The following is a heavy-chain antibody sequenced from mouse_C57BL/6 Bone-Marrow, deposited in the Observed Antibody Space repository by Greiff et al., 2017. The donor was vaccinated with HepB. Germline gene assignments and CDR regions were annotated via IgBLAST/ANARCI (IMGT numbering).Heavy chain of an antibody. CDR2: INPNNGGT. CDR1: GYTFTDYY. J-gene: IGHJ4*01. Sequence: VQLQQSGPELVKPGASVKISCKASGYTFTDYYMNWVKQSHGKSLEWIGDINPNNGGTSYNQKFKGKATLTVDKSSSTAYMELRSLTSEDPAVYYCARATEYAMDYWGQGTSVTVSS. D-gene: IGHD1-1*01. V-gene: IGHV1-26*01. CDR3: ARATEYAMDY.